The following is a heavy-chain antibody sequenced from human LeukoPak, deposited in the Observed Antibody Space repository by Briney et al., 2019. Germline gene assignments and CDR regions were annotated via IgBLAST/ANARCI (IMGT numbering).Heavy chain of an antibody. J-gene: IGHJ3*02. CDR2: IYPGDPDT. D-gene: IGHD6-19*01. CDR3: ARHHSSGPRIVAFDI. Sequence: GESLQISCKGSGYSFTSYWIGWVRQMPGKGLEWMGIIYPGDPDTRYSPSFQGQVTISADKSISTAYLQWSSLKASDTAMYYCARHHSSGPRIVAFDIWGQGTMVTVSS. CDR1: GYSFTSYW. V-gene: IGHV5-51*01.